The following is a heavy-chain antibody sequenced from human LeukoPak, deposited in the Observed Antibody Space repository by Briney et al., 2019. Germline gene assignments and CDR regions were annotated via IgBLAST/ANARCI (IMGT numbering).Heavy chain of an antibody. V-gene: IGHV5-51*03. CDR1: GYSFTSYW. D-gene: IGHD6-13*01. J-gene: IGHJ4*02. CDR3: ARLWTAAGNNVDY. Sequence: GKSLKISCKGSGYSFTSYWIGWVRQMPGKGLEWIGIIYPGDSDTRYSPSFQGQVTISADKSISTAYLQWSSLKASDTAMYYCARLWTAAGNNVDYWGQGTLVTVSS. CDR2: IYPGDSDT.